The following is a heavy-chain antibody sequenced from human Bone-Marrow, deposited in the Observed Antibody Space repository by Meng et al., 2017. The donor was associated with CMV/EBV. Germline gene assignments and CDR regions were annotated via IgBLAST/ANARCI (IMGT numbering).Heavy chain of an antibody. CDR1: GYTFTSYY. J-gene: IGHJ6*02. Sequence: ASVKVSCKASGYTFTSYYMHWVRQAPGQGLEWMGIINPSGGSTSYAQKFQGRVTMTRDTSTSTVYMELSSLRSEDTAVYYCARDSKNRVFLGAPGQGPRFYYGMVVWGQGNTVTVAS. V-gene: IGHV1-46*01. CDR2: INPSGGST. CDR3: ARDSKNRVFLGAPGQGPRFYYGMVV. D-gene: IGHD1-26*01.